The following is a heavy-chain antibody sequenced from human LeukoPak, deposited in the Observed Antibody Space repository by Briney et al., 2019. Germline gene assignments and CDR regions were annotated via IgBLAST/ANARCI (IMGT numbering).Heavy chain of an antibody. CDR3: ARLSDSSGWGPFDY. CDR1: GYSFTSYW. J-gene: IGHJ4*02. D-gene: IGHD6-19*01. CDR2: IYPGDSDT. V-gene: IGHV5-51*01. Sequence: GESLKISCQGSGYSFTSYWIGWVRQMPGKGLEWMGIIYPGDSDTRYSPSFQGQATISADKSISTAYLQWSSLKASDTAMYYCARLSDSSGWGPFDYWGQGTLVTVSS.